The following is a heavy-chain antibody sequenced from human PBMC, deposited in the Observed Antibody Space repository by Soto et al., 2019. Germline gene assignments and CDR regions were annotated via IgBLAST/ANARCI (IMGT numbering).Heavy chain of an antibody. V-gene: IGHV1-69*13. D-gene: IGHD1-26*01. J-gene: IGHJ6*02. CDR2: IIPIFGTA. Sequence: SVKVSCKASGGTFSSYAISWVRQAPGQGLEWMGGIIPIFGTANYAQKFQGRVTITADESTSTAYMELSSLRSEDTAVYYCASMGGPHRSGLYGMDVWGQGTTVTVSS. CDR1: GGTFSSYA. CDR3: ASMGGPHRSGLYGMDV.